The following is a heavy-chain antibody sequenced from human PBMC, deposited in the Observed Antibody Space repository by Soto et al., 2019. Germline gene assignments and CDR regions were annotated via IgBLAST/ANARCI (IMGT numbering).Heavy chain of an antibody. Sequence: SETLSLTCTVSGGSISSSSYYWGWIRQPPGKGLEWIGSIYYSGSTYYNPSLKNRVTISVDTSKNQITMKLSTVTAADTSVYYCARPDYDILTGYLDAFDIWGQGTMVTVSS. V-gene: IGHV4-39*01. J-gene: IGHJ3*02. CDR2: IYYSGST. CDR1: GGSISSSSYY. CDR3: ARPDYDILTGYLDAFDI. D-gene: IGHD3-9*01.